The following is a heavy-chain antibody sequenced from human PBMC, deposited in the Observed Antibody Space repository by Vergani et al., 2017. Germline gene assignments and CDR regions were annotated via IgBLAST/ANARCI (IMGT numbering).Heavy chain of an antibody. CDR3: ARLLSRLWLSPDY. CDR2: IYLGDSDT. V-gene: IGHV5-51*03. D-gene: IGHD2-21*01. J-gene: IGHJ4*02. CDR1: GYSFTSYW. Sequence: EVQLVPSGAEVKTPGESRKISCTVSGYSFTSYWIGWVRQMPGKGLEWMGIIYLGDSDTRYSPSFQGQVTISADKSISTAYLQWSSLKASDTAMYYCARLLSRLWLSPDYWGQGTLVTVSS.